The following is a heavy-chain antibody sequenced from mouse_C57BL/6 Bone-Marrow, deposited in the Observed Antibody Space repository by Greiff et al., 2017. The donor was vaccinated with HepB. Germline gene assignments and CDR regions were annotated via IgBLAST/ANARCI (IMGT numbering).Heavy chain of an antibody. CDR2: IYPGNSDT. D-gene: IGHD1-1*01. CDR3: TCTTDYYAMDY. Sequence: VQLQQSGTVLARPGASVKMSCKTSGYTFTSYWMHWVKQRPGQGLEWIGAIYPGNSDTSYNQKFKGKAKLTAATSANTAYMELSSLTNEDSAVYYCTCTTDYYAMDYWGQGTSVTVSS. CDR1: GYTFTSYW. V-gene: IGHV1-5*01. J-gene: IGHJ4*01.